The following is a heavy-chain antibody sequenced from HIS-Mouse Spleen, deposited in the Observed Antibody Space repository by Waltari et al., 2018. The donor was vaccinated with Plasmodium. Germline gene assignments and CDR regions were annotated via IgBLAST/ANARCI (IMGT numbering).Heavy chain of an antibody. CDR3: ARVLGYKAAAGTFVEYFQH. D-gene: IGHD6-13*01. CDR2: MNPNHGGT. V-gene: IGHV1-2*02. Sequence: QVQLVQSGAEVKKPGASVKVSCKASGYTFTGYYMHWVRQAPGQGLEWMGWMNPNHGGTNYAQKFQGRVTMNRETSISTAYMELGRLRSDDTAVYYCARVLGYKAAAGTFVEYFQHWGQGTLVTVSS. CDR1: GYTFTGYY. J-gene: IGHJ1*01.